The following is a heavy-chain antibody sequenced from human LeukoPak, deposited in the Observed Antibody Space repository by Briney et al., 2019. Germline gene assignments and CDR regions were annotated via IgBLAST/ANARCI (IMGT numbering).Heavy chain of an antibody. CDR3: ARDPTLYYYGSGRPDDY. CDR2: ISGRGDST. Sequence: GGSLRLSCVASGFTFSNYAMTWVRQAAGKGLEWVSGISGRGDSTYYTDSVKGRFTISRDNAKNSLYLQMNSLRAEDTAVYYCARDPTLYYYGSGRPDDYWGQGTLVTVSS. D-gene: IGHD3-10*01. J-gene: IGHJ4*02. CDR1: GFTFSNYA. V-gene: IGHV3-23*01.